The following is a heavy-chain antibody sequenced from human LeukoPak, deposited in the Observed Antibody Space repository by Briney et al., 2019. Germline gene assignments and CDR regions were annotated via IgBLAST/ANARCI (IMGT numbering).Heavy chain of an antibody. CDR1: GFTFSSYW. V-gene: IGHV3-7*01. CDR3: ARDYYDSSGYYYRLGSAGY. D-gene: IGHD3-22*01. Sequence: GGSLRLSCAVSGFTFSSYWMYWVRQAPGKGLEWVANIKQDGSEIYYVDSVKGRFAISRDNTKNSLYLQMNSLRAEDTAVYYCARDYYDSSGYYYRLGSAGYWGQGTLVTVSS. CDR2: IKQDGSEI. J-gene: IGHJ4*02.